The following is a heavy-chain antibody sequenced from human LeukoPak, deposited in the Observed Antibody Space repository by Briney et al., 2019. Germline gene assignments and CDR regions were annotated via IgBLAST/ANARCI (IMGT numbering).Heavy chain of an antibody. D-gene: IGHD1-26*01. CDR3: ARAGPLKWNYYYMDV. Sequence: SETLSLTCDVSGFSISNGYFLAWIRQSPGKGLEWIGSIYHSGMTYYNPSLKSQFSIEVDTSKNQFSLKMRSATAADTAVYFCARAGPLKWNYYYMDVWGKGTTVTVSS. CDR1: GFSISNGYF. V-gene: IGHV4-38-2*01. CDR2: IYHSGMT. J-gene: IGHJ6*03.